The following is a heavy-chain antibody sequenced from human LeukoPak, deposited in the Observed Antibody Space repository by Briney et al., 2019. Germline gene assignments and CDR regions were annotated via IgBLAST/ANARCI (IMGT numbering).Heavy chain of an antibody. CDR2: ISSSSSYI. CDR1: GFTFSSDN. J-gene: IGHJ4*02. CDR3: ARERTILSNSYIDY. D-gene: IGHD3-9*01. V-gene: IGHV3-21*01. Sequence: GGSLRLSCAASGFTFSSDNMNWVRQAPGKGLEWVSSISSSSSYIYYADSVKGRFTISRDNAKNSLYLQMNSLRAEDTAVYYCARERTILSNSYIDYWGQGTLVTVSS.